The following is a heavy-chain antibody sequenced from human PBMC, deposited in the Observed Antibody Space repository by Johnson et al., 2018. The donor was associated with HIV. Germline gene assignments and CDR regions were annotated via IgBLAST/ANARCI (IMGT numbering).Heavy chain of an antibody. CDR3: ANFGVVTYGFDI. V-gene: IGHV3-64*01. CDR2: ISSNGGST. D-gene: IGHD3-3*01. CDR1: GFSVSSYA. J-gene: IGHJ3*02. Sequence: VQLVESGGGLIQPGGSLRLSCAVAGFSVSSYAMHWVRQAPVKGLEYVSAISSNGGSTYYANSVKGRFTISRANSKNTLYLQMNSLRAEDTAVYYCANFGVVTYGFDIWGQGTMVTVSS.